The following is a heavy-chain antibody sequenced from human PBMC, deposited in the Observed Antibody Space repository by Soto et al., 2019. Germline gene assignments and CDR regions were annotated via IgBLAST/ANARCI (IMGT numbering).Heavy chain of an antibody. CDR1: GFTFNNYA. CDR2: ISGGGDTT. D-gene: IGHD3-10*01. Sequence: EVQLLESGGGLVQPGGSLRLSCAASGFTFNNYAMTWVRQAPGKGLEWVSAISGGGDTTSYAESVKGRFTVSRDGSKNTLDLQMSSLRAEDTALYYCAKGRGGSGSLTPRVDFWGQGTLVTVSS. V-gene: IGHV3-23*01. J-gene: IGHJ4*02. CDR3: AKGRGGSGSLTPRVDF.